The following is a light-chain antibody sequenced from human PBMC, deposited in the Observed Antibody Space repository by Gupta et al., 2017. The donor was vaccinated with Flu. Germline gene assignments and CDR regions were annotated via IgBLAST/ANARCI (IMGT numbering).Light chain of an antibody. CDR2: ADS. J-gene: IGLJ2*01. V-gene: IGLV3-21*02. CDR1: KIGSKS. CDR3: QVWDSSSDQVV. Sequence: GQTARITWGENKIGSKSVHWYQQRPGHATVLFVYADSARPSGIPERFSGYNSGNTATLTISRVEAGDEADYYCQVWDSSSDQVVLGGGTKLTVL.